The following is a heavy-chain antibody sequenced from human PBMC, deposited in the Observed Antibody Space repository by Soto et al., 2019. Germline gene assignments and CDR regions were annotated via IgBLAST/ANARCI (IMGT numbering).Heavy chain of an antibody. J-gene: IGHJ6*02. Sequence: GESLKISCKGAGDSFTSYWISWVRQMPGKGLEWMGRIDPSDSYTNYSPSFQGHVTISADKTISTAYLQWSSLKASDTAMYYCARHIFYRGCSSTSCYFHNYYGMDVWGQGTTVT. CDR3: ARHIFYRGCSSTSCYFHNYYGMDV. D-gene: IGHD2-2*01. CDR2: IDPSDSYT. CDR1: GDSFTSYW. V-gene: IGHV5-10-1*01.